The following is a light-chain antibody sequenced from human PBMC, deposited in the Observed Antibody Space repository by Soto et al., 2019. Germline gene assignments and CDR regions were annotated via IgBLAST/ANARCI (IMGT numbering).Light chain of an antibody. J-gene: IGKJ2*01. V-gene: IGKV1-5*03. CDR2: KAS. Sequence: DIQMTQSPSTLSASVGDRVTMTCRASQSISNWLAWYQQISGKAPRLLIYKASDLESGVPSRFSGSGSGTEFTITISRLQPDDFATYYCQPYHTYPYTFGQGNKLDIK. CDR1: QSISNW. CDR3: QPYHTYPYT.